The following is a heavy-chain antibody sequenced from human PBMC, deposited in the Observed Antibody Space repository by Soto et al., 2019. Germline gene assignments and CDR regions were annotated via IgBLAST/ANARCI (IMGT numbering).Heavy chain of an antibody. CDR2: FDPEDGET. D-gene: IGHD4-4*01. Sequence: ASVKVSCKVSGYTLTELSMHWVRQAPGKGLEWMGGFDPEDGETIYAQKFQGRVTMTEDTSTDTAYMELSSLRSEDTAVYYCATVGSPPMTTVTIAYYYYGMDVWGQGTTVTVSS. V-gene: IGHV1-24*01. CDR3: ATVGSPPMTTVTIAYYYYGMDV. CDR1: GYTLTELS. J-gene: IGHJ6*02.